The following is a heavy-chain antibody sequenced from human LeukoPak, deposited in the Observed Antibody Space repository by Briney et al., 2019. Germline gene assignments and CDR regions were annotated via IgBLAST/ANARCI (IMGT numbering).Heavy chain of an antibody. CDR1: GGTFSSYA. Sequence: SVKVSCKASGGTFSSYAISWVRQAPGQGLEWMGGIIPIFGTANYAQKFQGRVTITADESTSTAYLELSSLRSEDTAVYYCARVGGYCSSTSCYDNWFDPWGQGTLVTVSS. CDR2: IIPIFGTA. J-gene: IGHJ5*02. CDR3: ARVGGYCSSTSCYDNWFDP. D-gene: IGHD2-2*01. V-gene: IGHV1-69*13.